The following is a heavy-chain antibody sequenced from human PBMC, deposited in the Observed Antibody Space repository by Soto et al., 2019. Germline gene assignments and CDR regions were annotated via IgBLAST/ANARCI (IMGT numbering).Heavy chain of an antibody. J-gene: IGHJ5*02. CDR3: ARDQLEGNWFDP. CDR1: GGSISSGGYY. V-gene: IGHV4-39*07. Sequence: SETLSLTCTVSGGSISSGGYYWVWIRQPPGKGLEWIGSIYYSGSTYYNPSLKSRVTISVDTSKNQFSLKLSSVTAADTAVYYCARDQLEGNWFDPWGQGTLVTVSS. D-gene: IGHD1-1*01. CDR2: IYYSGST.